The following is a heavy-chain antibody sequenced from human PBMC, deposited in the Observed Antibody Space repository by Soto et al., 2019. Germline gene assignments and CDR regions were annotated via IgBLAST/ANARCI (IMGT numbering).Heavy chain of an antibody. CDR2: IKSKTDGGTT. J-gene: IGHJ4*02. D-gene: IGHD5-12*01. CDR1: GFTFSNAW. V-gene: IGHV3-15*01. CDR3: TTDFGDIVATIEDYFDY. Sequence: GGSLRLSCAASGFTFSNAWMSWVRQAPGKGLEWVGRIKSKTDGGTTDYAAPVKGRFTISRDDSKNTLYLQMNSLKTEDTAVYYCTTDFGDIVATIEDYFDYWGQGTLVTVSS.